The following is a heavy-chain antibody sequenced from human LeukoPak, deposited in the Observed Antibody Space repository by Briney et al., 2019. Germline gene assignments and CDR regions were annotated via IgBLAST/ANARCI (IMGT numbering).Heavy chain of an antibody. Sequence: PGGSLRLSCAASEFSVGSNYMTWVRQSPGKGLEWVSLIYSGGSTYYADSVKGRFTISRDNSKNTLYLQMNSLKTEDTAVYYCTAPDFLDYWGQGTLVTVSS. CDR1: EFSVGSNY. CDR3: TAPDFLDY. V-gene: IGHV3-66*01. D-gene: IGHD1-14*01. J-gene: IGHJ4*02. CDR2: IYSGGST.